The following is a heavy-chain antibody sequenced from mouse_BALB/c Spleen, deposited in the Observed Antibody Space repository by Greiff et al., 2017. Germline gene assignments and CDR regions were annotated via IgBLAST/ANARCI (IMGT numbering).Heavy chain of an antibody. Sequence: EVKLQESGGGLVQPGGSMKLSCVASGFTFSNYWMNWVRQSPEKGLEWVAEIRLKSNNYATHYAESVKGRFTISRDDSKSSVYLQMNNLRAEDTGIYYCTTEKVRYYAMDYWGQGTSVTVSS. D-gene: IGHD2-14*01. V-gene: IGHV6-6*02. CDR3: TTEKVRYYAMDY. J-gene: IGHJ4*01. CDR2: IRLKSNNYAT. CDR1: GFTFSNYW.